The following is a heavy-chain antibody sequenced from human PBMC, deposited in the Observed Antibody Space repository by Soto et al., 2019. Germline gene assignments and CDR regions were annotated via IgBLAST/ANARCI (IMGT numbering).Heavy chain of an antibody. CDR3: AKGLVDSSGITGFDY. V-gene: IGHV3-23*01. Sequence: GGSLRLSCAASGFTFSSYAMSWVRQAPGKGLEWVSAISGSGGSTYYADSVRGRFTISRDNSKNTLYLQMNSLRAEDTAVYYCAKGLVDSSGITGFDYWGQGTLVTVSS. CDR1: GFTFSSYA. J-gene: IGHJ4*02. D-gene: IGHD3-22*01. CDR2: ISGSGGST.